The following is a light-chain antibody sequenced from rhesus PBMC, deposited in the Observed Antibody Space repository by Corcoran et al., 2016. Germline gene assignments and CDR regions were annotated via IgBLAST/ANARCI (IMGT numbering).Light chain of an antibody. CDR3: QHYSSRPWT. CDR2: KAS. J-gene: IGKJ1*01. V-gene: IGKV1-22*01. Sequence: IQMTQSPSSLSASVGDTVTITCRASQGISSWLAWYQQKPGKAPKLMFYKASRLQSGVPSRFSGSGAGTDFTLTISSLQSEDFATYYCQHYSSRPWTFGQGTKVEIK. CDR1: QGISSW.